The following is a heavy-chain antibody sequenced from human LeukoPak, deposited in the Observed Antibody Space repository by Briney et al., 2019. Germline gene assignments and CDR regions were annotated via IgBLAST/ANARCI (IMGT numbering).Heavy chain of an antibody. V-gene: IGHV3-23*01. CDR1: GFTFSSYG. J-gene: IGHJ5*02. Sequence: GGSLRLSCAASGFTFSSYGMSWVRQAPGKGLEWVSAITGNGANTFYADSVKGRFTISRDNSRNTMYLQMNSLRAEDTALYYCARDRSGSYPNWFDPWGQGTLVTVSS. CDR2: ITGNGANT. D-gene: IGHD3-10*01. CDR3: ARDRSGSYPNWFDP.